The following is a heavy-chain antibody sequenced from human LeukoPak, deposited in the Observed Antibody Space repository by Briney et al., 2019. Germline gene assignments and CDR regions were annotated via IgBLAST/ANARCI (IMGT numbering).Heavy chain of an antibody. V-gene: IGHV3-9*01. CDR1: GFTFDDYA. D-gene: IGHD6-19*01. CDR2: ISWNSGSI. CDR3: AKDILADSSGRYSRYFDL. Sequence: GRSLRLSCAASGFTFDDYAMHWVRQAPGKGLEWVSGISWNSGSIGYADSVKGRFTISRDNAKNSLYLQMNSLRAEDTALYYCAKDILADSSGRYSRYFDLWGRGTLVTVSS. J-gene: IGHJ2*01.